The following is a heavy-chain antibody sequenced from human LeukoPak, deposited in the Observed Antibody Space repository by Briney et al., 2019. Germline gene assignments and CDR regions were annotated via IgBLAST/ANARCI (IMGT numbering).Heavy chain of an antibody. Sequence: GGSLRLSCAASGFTFDDYGMNWVRQAPGKGLEWVSGIDGNGGRTGYADSVKGRFTISRDNAKNSLYLQMSRLRAEDTALYYCARDFYGGSLERRTLSDYWGQGTLVTVAS. CDR1: GFTFDDYG. V-gene: IGHV3-20*04. CDR2: IDGNGGRT. CDR3: ARDFYGGSLERRTLSDY. D-gene: IGHD4-23*01. J-gene: IGHJ4*02.